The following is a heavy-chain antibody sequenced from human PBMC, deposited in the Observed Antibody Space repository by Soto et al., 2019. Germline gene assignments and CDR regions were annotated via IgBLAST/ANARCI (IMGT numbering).Heavy chain of an antibody. CDR3: ARVRESYAKIYFDY. CDR2: IWYDGSKQ. D-gene: IGHD3-10*01. Sequence: PGGSLRLSCAASGYTFSNHGMHWVRQAPGKGLEGVAIIWYDGSKQYYADSVKGRFTISRDDSKNTLYLHMNSLTAEDTAVYYCARVRESYAKIYFDYWGQGTLVTVSS. J-gene: IGHJ4*02. V-gene: IGHV3-33*01. CDR1: GYTFSNHG.